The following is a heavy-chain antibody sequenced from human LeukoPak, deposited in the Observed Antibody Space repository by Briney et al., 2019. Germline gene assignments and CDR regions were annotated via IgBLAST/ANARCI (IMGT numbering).Heavy chain of an antibody. CDR2: IWYDGSNR. Sequence: PGRSLRLSCAASGFTFSSYGMHWVRQAPGKGLEWVAVIWYDGSNRYYADSVKGRFTISRDNSKNTLYLQMNSLRAEDTAVYYCARGPWGTLYGMDVWDQGTTVTVSS. CDR1: GFTFSSYG. J-gene: IGHJ6*02. D-gene: IGHD3-16*01. V-gene: IGHV3-33*01. CDR3: ARGPWGTLYGMDV.